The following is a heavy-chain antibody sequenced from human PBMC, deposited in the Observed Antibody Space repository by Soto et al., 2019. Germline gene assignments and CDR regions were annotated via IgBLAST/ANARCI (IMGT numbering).Heavy chain of an antibody. Sequence: QLQLQESGSGLVKPSQTLSLTCAVSGGSISSGGYSWSWIRQPPGKGLEWIGYIYHSGSTYYNPSLKSHVTISVARTKNYFSLKLSSVAAADTAVYYCARDIADWFLFDYWGQGTLVTVSS. CDR2: IYHSGST. V-gene: IGHV4-30-2*01. CDR1: GGSISSGGYS. D-gene: IGHD3-9*01. J-gene: IGHJ4*02. CDR3: ARDIADWFLFDY.